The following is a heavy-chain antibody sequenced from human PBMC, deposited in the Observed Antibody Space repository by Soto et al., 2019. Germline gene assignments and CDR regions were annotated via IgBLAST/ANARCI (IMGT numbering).Heavy chain of an antibody. CDR1: GASIRSSTFY. CDR3: ARPKMDYDSTGYYFDY. CDR2: IYYGGST. Sequence: PSETLSLTCTVSGASIRSSTFYWGWIRQPPGKGLESIANIYYGGSTYYTPSLKSRVTISVDTSKNQFSLKLSSVTAADTAVYYCARPKMDYDSTGYYFDYWGQGTLVTVSS. J-gene: IGHJ4*02. V-gene: IGHV4-39*01. D-gene: IGHD3-22*01.